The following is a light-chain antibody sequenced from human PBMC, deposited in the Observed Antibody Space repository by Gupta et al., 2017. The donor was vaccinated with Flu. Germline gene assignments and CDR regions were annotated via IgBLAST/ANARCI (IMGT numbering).Light chain of an antibody. CDR1: QGISNY. V-gene: IGKV1-27*01. CDR3: QKYNSHPQTT. CDR2: AAS. J-gene: IGKJ4*01. Sequence: DIQMTQSPSSLSASVGDRVTITCRASQGISNYLAWYQQKPGKVPKLLIYAASTLQAGVPSRFSGSGYGTDFTLTISSRQPEDVATYYCQKYNSHPQTTFGGGTKVEIK.